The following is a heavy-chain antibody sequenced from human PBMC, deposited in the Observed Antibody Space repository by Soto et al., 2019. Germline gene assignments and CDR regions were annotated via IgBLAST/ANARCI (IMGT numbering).Heavy chain of an antibody. J-gene: IGHJ1*01. CDR2: VDYSGTT. CDR3: ARHGANSVSYSESFQH. CDR1: GDSISSSTYF. V-gene: IGHV4-39*01. D-gene: IGHD1-26*01. Sequence: QLQLQESGPGLVKPSETLSLTCTVSGDSISSSTYFCGWIRQPPGKGLEWIGSVDYSGTTYYNTSLRTRATISVDTSKNQFSLKLGSGTAADTAVYYCARHGANSVSYSESFQHWGQGTLVTVAS.